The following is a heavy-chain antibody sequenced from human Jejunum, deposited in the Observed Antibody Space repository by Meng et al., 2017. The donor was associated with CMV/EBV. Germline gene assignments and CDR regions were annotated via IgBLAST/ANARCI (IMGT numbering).Heavy chain of an antibody. CDR2: IHPGDSDP. Sequence: IGWVRQMPGKGLEWMGLIHPGDSDPRYSPSFQGQVIISADKSITTAYLQWSSLKASDTAMYYCSRHKKAPYCSSTSCYETFGWFDPWGQGTLVTVSS. CDR3: SRHKKAPYCSSTSCYETFGWFDP. J-gene: IGHJ5*02. V-gene: IGHV5-51*01. D-gene: IGHD2-2*01.